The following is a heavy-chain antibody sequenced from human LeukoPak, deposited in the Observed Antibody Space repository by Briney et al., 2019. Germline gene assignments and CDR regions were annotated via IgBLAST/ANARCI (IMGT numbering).Heavy chain of an antibody. D-gene: IGHD2-15*01. CDR1: GGSISSSSYY. J-gene: IGHJ6*02. Sequence: SETLSLTCTVSGGSISSSSYYWGWIRQPPGKGLEWIGSIYYSGSTYYNPSLKSRVTISVDTSKNQFSLKLSSVTAADTAVYYCARAGTLGYCSGGSCYGDYYYYGMDVWGQGTTVTVSS. CDR3: ARAGTLGYCSGGSCYGDYYYYGMDV. CDR2: IYYSGST. V-gene: IGHV4-39*07.